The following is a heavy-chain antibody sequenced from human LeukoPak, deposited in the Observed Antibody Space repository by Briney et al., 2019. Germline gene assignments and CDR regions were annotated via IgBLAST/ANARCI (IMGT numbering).Heavy chain of an antibody. CDR1: GFIFSSYD. J-gene: IGHJ6*02. V-gene: IGHV3-30*19. Sequence: GRSLRLSCAASGFIFSSYDMYWVHQAPGKGLEWVALISYDGSSTYYADSVKGRFTISRDNSKDTLHVQMNSLRAEDTAVYYCARAAYYHSGMDVWGQGTTVTVSS. CDR2: ISYDGSST. CDR3: ARAAYYHSGMDV.